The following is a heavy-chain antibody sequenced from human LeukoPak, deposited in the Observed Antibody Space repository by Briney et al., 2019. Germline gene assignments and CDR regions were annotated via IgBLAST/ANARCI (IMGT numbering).Heavy chain of an antibody. V-gene: IGHV1-2*06. D-gene: IGHD3-22*01. CDR2: INPNSGGT. CDR3: ASLAFDYYDSSGYEL. Sequence: ASVKVSCKASGYTFTGYYMHWVRQAPGQGLEWIGRINPNSGGTNYAQKFQGRVTMTRDTSISTAYMELSRLRSDDTAVYYCASLAFDYYDSSGYELWGQGTLVTVSS. J-gene: IGHJ4*02. CDR1: GYTFTGYY.